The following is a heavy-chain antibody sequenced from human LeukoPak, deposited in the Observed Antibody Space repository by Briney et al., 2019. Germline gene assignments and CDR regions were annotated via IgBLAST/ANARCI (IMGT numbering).Heavy chain of an antibody. D-gene: IGHD2-2*01. CDR3: ARLVEGLLPARFHY. J-gene: IGHJ4*02. V-gene: IGHV4-38-2*02. Sequence: SETLSLTCTVSGYSISSGYYWGWIRQPPGKGLEWIGSIYHSGSTYYNPSLKSRVTISVDTSKNQFSLKLSSVTAADTAVYYCARLVEGLLPARFHYWGQGALVTVSS. CDR2: IYHSGST. CDR1: GYSISSGYY.